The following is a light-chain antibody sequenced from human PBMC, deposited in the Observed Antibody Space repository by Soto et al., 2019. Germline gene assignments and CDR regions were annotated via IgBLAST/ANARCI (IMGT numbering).Light chain of an antibody. J-gene: IGLJ1*01. V-gene: IGLV2-14*01. CDR1: NSDVGAYC. CDR2: DVS. CDR3: SSYTSSGNYV. Sequence: QSVRNQPASVSGAPGPSIAISCTGTNSDVGAYCVSWYQQHPGKAPKLMIYDVSNRPSGVSNRFSGSKSGNTASLTISGLQAEDEADYYCSSYTSSGNYVFGTGTKVTVL.